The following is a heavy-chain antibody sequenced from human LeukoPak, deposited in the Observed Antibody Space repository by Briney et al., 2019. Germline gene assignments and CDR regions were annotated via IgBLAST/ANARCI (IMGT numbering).Heavy chain of an antibody. V-gene: IGHV3-48*04. CDR1: GFTFSSYA. J-gene: IGHJ4*02. Sequence: GGSLRLSCAASGFTFSSYAMYWVRQAPGKGLEWVSYISSSGSTIYYADSVKGRFTISRDNAKNSLYLQMNSLRAEDTAVYYCARVKEQQLVFDYWGQGTLVTVSS. D-gene: IGHD6-13*01. CDR3: ARVKEQQLVFDY. CDR2: ISSSGSTI.